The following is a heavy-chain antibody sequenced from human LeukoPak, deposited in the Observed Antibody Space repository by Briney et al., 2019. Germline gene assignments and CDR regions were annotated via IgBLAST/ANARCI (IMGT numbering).Heavy chain of an antibody. CDR3: ARGPFSYYYDSSGGHYFDY. CDR2: INHSGST. V-gene: IGHV4-34*01. D-gene: IGHD3-22*01. Sequence: SETLSLTCAVYGGSFGGYYWSWIRQPPGKGLEWIGEINHSGSTNYNPSLKSRVTISVDTSKNQFSLKLSSVTAADTAVYYCARGPFSYYYDSSGGHYFDYWGQGTLVTVSS. CDR1: GGSFGGYY. J-gene: IGHJ4*02.